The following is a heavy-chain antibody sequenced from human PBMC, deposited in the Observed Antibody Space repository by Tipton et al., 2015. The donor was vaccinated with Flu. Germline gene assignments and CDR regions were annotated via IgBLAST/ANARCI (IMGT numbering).Heavy chain of an antibody. CDR3: AKDFHKAVAGILVAAFDI. Sequence: SLRLSCAASGFTFDDYAMHWVRQAPGKGLEWVSGISWNSGSIGYADSVKGRFTISRDNAKNSLYLQMNSLRAEDTALYYCAKDFHKAVAGILVAAFDIWGQGTMVTVSS. J-gene: IGHJ3*02. D-gene: IGHD6-19*01. CDR1: GFTFDDYA. CDR2: ISWNSGSI. V-gene: IGHV3-9*01.